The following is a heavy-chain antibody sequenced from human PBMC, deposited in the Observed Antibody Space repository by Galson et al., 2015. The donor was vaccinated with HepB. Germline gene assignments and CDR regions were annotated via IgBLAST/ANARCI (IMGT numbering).Heavy chain of an antibody. D-gene: IGHD4/OR15-4a*01. CDR3: ARLGNEDYHYYGMDV. V-gene: IGHV5-51*01. Sequence: QSGAEVKKPGESLQISCKGSGYSCTSHWIGWVRQMPGKGLECMGIIYPGDSEIRYSPSFQGPVTISADKSISTAYLHWTSLKASDTAMYYSARLGNEDYHYYGMDVWGQGTTVTVSS. CDR1: GYSCTSHW. CDR2: IYPGDSEI. J-gene: IGHJ6*02.